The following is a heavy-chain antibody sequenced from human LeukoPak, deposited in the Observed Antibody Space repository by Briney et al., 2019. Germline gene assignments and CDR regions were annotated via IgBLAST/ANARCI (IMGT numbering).Heavy chain of an antibody. Sequence: ASVKVSCKASGYTFTGYYMHWVRQAPGQGLEWMGRINPNSGGTKYAQKFQGRVTMTRDASSSTGYMELRRPRSDDTAVYYCASGETLIWGQGTKVTVS. CDR3: ASGETLI. J-gene: IGHJ3*02. V-gene: IGHV1-2*06. CDR1: GYTFTGYY. CDR2: INPNSGGT.